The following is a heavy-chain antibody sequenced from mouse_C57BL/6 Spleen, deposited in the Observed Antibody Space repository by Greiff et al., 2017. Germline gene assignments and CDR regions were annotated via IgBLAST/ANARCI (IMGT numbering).Heavy chain of an antibody. Sequence: EVQLVESGPGLVKPSQSLSLTCSVTGYSITSGYYWNWIRQFPGNKLEWMGYISYDGSNNYNPSLKNRISITRDTSKNQFFLKLNSVTTEDTATYYCAREGDYGGYFDVWGTGTTVTVSS. V-gene: IGHV3-6*01. CDR2: ISYDGSN. J-gene: IGHJ1*03. CDR3: AREGDYGGYFDV. CDR1: GYSITSGYY. D-gene: IGHD2-4*01.